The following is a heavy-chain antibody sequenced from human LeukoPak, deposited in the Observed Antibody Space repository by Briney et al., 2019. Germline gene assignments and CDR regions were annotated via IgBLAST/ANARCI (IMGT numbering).Heavy chain of an antibody. CDR3: ARGENSSSWYFRGYYYYYYGMDV. D-gene: IGHD6-13*01. Sequence: ASVKVSCKASGGTFSSYAISWARQAPGQGLEWMGIINPSGGSTSYAQKFQGRVTMTRDTSTSTVYMELSSLRSEDTAVYYCARGENSSSWYFRGYYYYYYGMDVWGQGTTVTVSS. J-gene: IGHJ6*02. CDR1: GGTFSSYA. V-gene: IGHV1-46*01. CDR2: INPSGGST.